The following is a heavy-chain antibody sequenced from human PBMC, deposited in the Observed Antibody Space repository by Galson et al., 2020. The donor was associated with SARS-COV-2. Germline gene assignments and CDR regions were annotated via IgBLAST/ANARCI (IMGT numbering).Heavy chain of an antibody. CDR3: ARESPTNWFDS. V-gene: IGHV4-4*07. Sequence: NPSLKSRVTMSVDTSKNQFSLKLNSVTTADTAVYYCARESPTNWFDSWGQGTLVTVSS. J-gene: IGHJ5*01.